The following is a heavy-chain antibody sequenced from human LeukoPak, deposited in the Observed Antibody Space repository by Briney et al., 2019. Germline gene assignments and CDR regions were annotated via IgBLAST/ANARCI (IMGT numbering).Heavy chain of an antibody. CDR2: ISGGDFT. D-gene: IGHD3-10*01. Sequence: SGGSLRLSCAASGFTFSDYNMNWVRQAPGKGLEWVSSISGGDFTSYADSVKGRFTISRDNAKNSLYLQMNSLRAEDTAVYYCAKDPFGLGSYKWRFDPWGQGTLVTVSS. J-gene: IGHJ5*02. V-gene: IGHV3-69-1*01. CDR3: AKDPFGLGSYKWRFDP. CDR1: GFTFSDYN.